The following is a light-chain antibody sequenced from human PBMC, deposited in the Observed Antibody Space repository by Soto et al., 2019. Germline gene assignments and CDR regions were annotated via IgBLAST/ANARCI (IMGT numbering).Light chain of an antibody. CDR1: QSINSNY. CDR3: QQYGSLPRT. CDR2: GES. Sequence: EIVLTQSPGSLSLSPGERATLSCSASQSINSNYLAWYRQKPGQAPRLLIYGESRRATDIPDRFSGSVSGTDFTLTISRLEPEDFAVYYCQQYGSLPRTFGQGTKVEIQ. J-gene: IGKJ1*01. V-gene: IGKV3-20*01.